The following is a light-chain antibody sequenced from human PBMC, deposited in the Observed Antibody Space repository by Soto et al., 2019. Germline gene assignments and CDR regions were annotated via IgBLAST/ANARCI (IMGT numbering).Light chain of an antibody. J-gene: IGLJ2*01. CDR1: SSDVGSYNL. Sequence: QCVLTQPASVSGSRGQSITISCTGTSSDVGSYNLVSWYQQHPGKAPKLMIYEGSKRPSGVSNRFSGSKSGNTASLTISGLQAEDEADYYCCSYAGSSTRFGGGTKLTVL. CDR2: EGS. CDR3: CSYAGSSTR. V-gene: IGLV2-23*01.